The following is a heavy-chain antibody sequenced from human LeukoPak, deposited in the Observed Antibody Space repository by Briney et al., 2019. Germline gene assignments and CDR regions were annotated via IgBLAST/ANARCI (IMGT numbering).Heavy chain of an antibody. CDR2: IWYDGSNK. V-gene: IGHV3-33*01. Sequence: GRSLRLSCAASGFTFSSYGMHWVRQAPGKGLEWVAVIWYDGSNKYYADSVKGRFTISRDNSKNTLYLQMNSLRAEDTAVYYCAREGGYYYGSGSYFVRWSDPWGQGTLVTVSS. D-gene: IGHD3-10*01. CDR1: GFTFSSYG. CDR3: AREGGYYYGSGSYFVRWSDP. J-gene: IGHJ5*02.